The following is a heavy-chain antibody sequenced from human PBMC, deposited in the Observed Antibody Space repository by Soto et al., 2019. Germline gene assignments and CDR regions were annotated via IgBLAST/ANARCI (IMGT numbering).Heavy chain of an antibody. CDR1: GYTFTTYG. J-gene: IGHJ4*02. V-gene: IGHV1-18*01. CDR3: ARDFTKSSSWPYYFDY. D-gene: IGHD6-13*01. CDR2: ISAYSGST. Sequence: ASVKVSCKASGYTFTTYGISWVRQAPGQGLEWMGWISAYSGSTKFAQKLQGRVTMTTDTSTTTAYMELRSLTSDDTAVYYCARDFTKSSSWPYYFDYWGQGTLVNVSS.